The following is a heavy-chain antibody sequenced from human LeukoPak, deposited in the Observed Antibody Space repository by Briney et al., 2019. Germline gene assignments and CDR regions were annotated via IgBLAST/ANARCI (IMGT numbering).Heavy chain of an antibody. CDR1: GYTFTSYG. D-gene: IGHD1-7*01. V-gene: IGHV1-18*01. Sequence: ASVKVSCKASGYTFTSYGISWVRQAPGQGLEWMGWISAYNGNTNYAQKLQGRVTMTTDTSTSTAYMELRSLRSDDTAVYYCARDSRYNWNYVNSPIDYWGQGTLVTVSS. CDR3: ARDSRYNWNYVNSPIDY. CDR2: ISAYNGNT. J-gene: IGHJ4*02.